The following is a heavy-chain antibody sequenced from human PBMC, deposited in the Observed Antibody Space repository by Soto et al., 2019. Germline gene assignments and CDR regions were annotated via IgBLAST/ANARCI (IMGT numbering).Heavy chain of an antibody. CDR1: GGTFSSYA. V-gene: IGHV1-69*13. D-gene: IGHD6-19*01. CDR3: ARSPHVVAGSYYFDY. CDR2: IIPIFGTA. J-gene: IGHJ4*02. Sequence: ASVKVSCKASGGTFSSYAISWVRQAPGQGLEWMGGIIPIFGTANYAQKFQGRVTITADESTSAAYMELSSLRSEDTAVYYCARSPHVVAGSYYFDYWGQGTLVTVSS.